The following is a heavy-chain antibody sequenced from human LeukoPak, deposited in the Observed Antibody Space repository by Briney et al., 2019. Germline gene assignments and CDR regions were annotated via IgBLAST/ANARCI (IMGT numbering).Heavy chain of an antibody. CDR3: ARDRRYDSSGYSLDY. D-gene: IGHD3-22*01. CDR1: GFTFSSYG. V-gene: IGHV3-30*03. CDR2: ISYDGGKK. J-gene: IGHJ4*02. Sequence: GGSLRLSCAASGFTFSSYGMRWVRQAPGKGLEWVAVISYDGGKKYYADSVKGRFTISRDNSKNTLYLQMNSLRPEDTAVFYCARDRRYDSSGYSLDYWGRGTLVTVSS.